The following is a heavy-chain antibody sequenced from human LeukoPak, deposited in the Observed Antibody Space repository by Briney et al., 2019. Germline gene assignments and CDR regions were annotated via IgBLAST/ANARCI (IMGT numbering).Heavy chain of an antibody. V-gene: IGHV1-18*01. J-gene: IGHJ4*02. CDR3: ARELGYSRSLYRSFAD. CDR1: GHAFTSYS. Sequence: ASVKVSCKASGHAFTSYSISSVGQAPGQGLEWMGWISAYNGNTNYAQKLQGRVTMTTDTSTSTAYMELRSLRSDDTAVYYCARELGYSRSLYRSFADSGQGTLVTVSS. CDR2: ISAYNGNT. D-gene: IGHD6-13*01.